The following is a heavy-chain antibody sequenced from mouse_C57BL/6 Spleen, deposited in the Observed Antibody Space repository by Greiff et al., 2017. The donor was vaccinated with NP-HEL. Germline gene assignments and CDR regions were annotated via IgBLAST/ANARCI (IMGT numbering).Heavy chain of an antibody. J-gene: IGHJ4*01. CDR3: ARHEEDYYGSSYAMDD. V-gene: IGHV1-62-2*01. Sequence: QVQLKQSGAELVNPGASVKLSCKASGYTFTEYTIHWVKQRSGQGLEWIGWFYPGSGSIKYNEKFKDKATLTADKSSSTVYMELSRLTSEDSAVYFCARHEEDYYGSSYAMDDWGQGTSVTVSS. CDR1: GYTFTEYT. D-gene: IGHD1-1*01. CDR2: FYPGSGSI.